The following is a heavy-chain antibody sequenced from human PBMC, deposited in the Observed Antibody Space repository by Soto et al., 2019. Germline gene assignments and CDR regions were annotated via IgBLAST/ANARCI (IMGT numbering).Heavy chain of an antibody. V-gene: IGHV4-39*01. CDR3: ASNNLNWFDP. J-gene: IGHJ5*02. Sequence: PSETLSLTCTVSGGSISSSSYYWGWIRQPPGKGLEWIGSIYYSGSTYYNPSLKSRVTISVDTSKNQFSLKLSSVTAADTAVYYCASNNLNWFDPWGQGTLVTVSS. D-gene: IGHD1-20*01. CDR2: IYYSGST. CDR1: GGSISSSSYY.